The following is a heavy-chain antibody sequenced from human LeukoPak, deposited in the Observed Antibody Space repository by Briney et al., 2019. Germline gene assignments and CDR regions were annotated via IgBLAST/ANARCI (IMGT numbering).Heavy chain of an antibody. Sequence: PGGSLRLSCAASGFTFSSYSMNWVRHAPGKGLEWVSYISSSSSTIYYADSVKGRFTISRDNAENSLYLQMNSLRAEDTAVYYCARGGRGYSYGGAFDIWGQGTMVTVSS. V-gene: IGHV3-48*01. CDR3: ARGGRGYSYGGAFDI. D-gene: IGHD5-18*01. CDR2: ISSSSSTI. J-gene: IGHJ3*02. CDR1: GFTFSSYS.